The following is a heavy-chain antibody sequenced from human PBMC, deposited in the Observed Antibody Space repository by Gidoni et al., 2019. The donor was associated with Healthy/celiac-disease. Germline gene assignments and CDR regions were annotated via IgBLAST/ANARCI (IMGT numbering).Heavy chain of an antibody. D-gene: IGHD6-13*01. V-gene: IGHV1-69*01. J-gene: IGHJ4*02. CDR2: IIPIFGTA. CDR3: ASPGSSSWYRSFDY. Sequence: QVQLVQSVAEVKKPGSSVKVSCKASGGTFSSYAISWVRQAPGQGLEWMGGIIPIFGTANYAQKFQGRVTITADESTSTAYMELSSLRSEDTAVYYCASPGSSSWYRSFDYWGQGTLVTVSS. CDR1: GGTFSSYA.